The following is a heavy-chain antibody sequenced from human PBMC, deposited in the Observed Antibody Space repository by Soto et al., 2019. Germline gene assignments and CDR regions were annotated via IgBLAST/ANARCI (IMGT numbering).Heavy chain of an antibody. CDR3: ARARYCTNGICLMPRDYYGMDV. D-gene: IGHD2-8*01. CDR2: VIPVHGTA. V-gene: IGHV1-69*01. Sequence: QVQLVQSGAEVKKPGSSVKVSCKASGGTFSSNGISWVRQAPGQGLEWMGGVIPVHGTASYAQNFQGRVXXXXXXXXSXXXXXXXXXXXXXXXXXXCARARYCTNGICLMPRDYYGMDVWGQGT. J-gene: IGHJ6*02. CDR1: GGTFSSNG.